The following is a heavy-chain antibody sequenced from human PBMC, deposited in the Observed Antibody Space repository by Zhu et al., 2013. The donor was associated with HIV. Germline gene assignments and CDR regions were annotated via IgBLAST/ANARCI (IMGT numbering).Heavy chain of an antibody. V-gene: IGHV1-18*01. Sequence: QVQLVQSGAEVKKPGASVKVSCKASGYTYSSYGISWVRQAPGQGLEWMGWISVYNGNTNYAQKFQGRVTMTTDTSTNTAYMELRSLRSDDTAVYYCARGSRGAHAFDIWAKGQWSRLF. J-gene: IGHJ3*02. CDR1: GYTYSSYG. D-gene: IGHD1-26*01. CDR2: ISVYNGNT. CDR3: ARGSRGAHAFDI.